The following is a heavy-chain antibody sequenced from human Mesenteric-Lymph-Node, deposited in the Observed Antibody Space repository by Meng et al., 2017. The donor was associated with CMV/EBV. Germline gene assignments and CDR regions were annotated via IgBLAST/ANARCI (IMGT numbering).Heavy chain of an antibody. D-gene: IGHD4-11*01. CDR2: IKQDGSEK. CDR3: AKNYNNDYYYGMDV. CDR1: GFTFSSYW. V-gene: IGHV3-7*01. J-gene: IGHJ6*02. Sequence: GGSLRLSCAASGFTFSSYWMSWVRQAPGKGLEWVANIKQDGSEKYYVDSVKGRFTISRDNAKNSLYLQMNSLRAEDTAVYYCAKNYNNDYYYGMDVWGQGTTVTVSS.